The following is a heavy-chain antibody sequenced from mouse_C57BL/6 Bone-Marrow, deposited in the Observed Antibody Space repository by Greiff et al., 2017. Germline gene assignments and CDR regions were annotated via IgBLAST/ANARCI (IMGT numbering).Heavy chain of an antibody. J-gene: IGHJ3*01. V-gene: IGHV1-69*01. CDR2: IDPSDSYT. CDR1: GYTFTSYW. D-gene: IGHD1-1*01. Sequence: QVQLKQPGAELVMPGASVKLSCKASGYTFTSYWMHWVKQRPGQGLEWIGEIDPSDSYTNYNQKFKGKSTLTVDKSSSTAYMQLSSLTSEDSAVYYCARSITTVVATSPFAYWGQGTLVTVSA. CDR3: ARSITTVVATSPFAY.